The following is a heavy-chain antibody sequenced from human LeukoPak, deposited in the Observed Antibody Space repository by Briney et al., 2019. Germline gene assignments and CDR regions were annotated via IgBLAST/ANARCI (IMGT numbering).Heavy chain of an antibody. V-gene: IGHV3-53*01. Sequence: GGSLRLSCAASGFTVITNDMTWGRQAPGKRLEWVSVLYSDGNTKYADSVQGRFTISRDNSKNTLYLEMNSLSPDDTAVYYCARGVEPLAANTLAYWGQGTLVTVSS. CDR3: ARGVEPLAANTLAY. CDR2: LYSDGNT. CDR1: GFTVITND. J-gene: IGHJ4*02. D-gene: IGHD1-14*01.